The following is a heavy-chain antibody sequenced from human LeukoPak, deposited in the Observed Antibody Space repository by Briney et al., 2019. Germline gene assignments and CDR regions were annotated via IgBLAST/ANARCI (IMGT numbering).Heavy chain of an antibody. D-gene: IGHD6-19*01. Sequence: ASVKVSCKASGYTFTSYDINWVRQAPGQGLEWMGWINPNSGGTNYAQKFQGRVTMTRDTSISTAYMELSRLRSDDTAVYYCARTYSSGWYWNYWGQGTLVTVSS. CDR2: INPNSGGT. CDR3: ARTYSSGWYWNY. CDR1: GYTFTSYD. J-gene: IGHJ4*02. V-gene: IGHV1-2*02.